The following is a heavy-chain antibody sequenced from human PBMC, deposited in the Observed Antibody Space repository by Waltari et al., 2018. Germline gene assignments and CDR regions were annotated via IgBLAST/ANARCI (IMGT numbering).Heavy chain of an antibody. D-gene: IGHD5-18*01. CDR1: GGSISSSNW. CDR2: IYHSGST. V-gene: IGHV4-4*02. Sequence: QVQLQESGPGLVKPSGTLSLTCAVSGGSISSSNWWSWVRQPPGKGLEWIGEIYHSGSTNYNPSLKSRVTISVDKSKNQVSLKLSSVTAADTAVYYCARDLRGYSYGYAYFDLWGRGTLVTVSS. J-gene: IGHJ2*01. CDR3: ARDLRGYSYGYAYFDL.